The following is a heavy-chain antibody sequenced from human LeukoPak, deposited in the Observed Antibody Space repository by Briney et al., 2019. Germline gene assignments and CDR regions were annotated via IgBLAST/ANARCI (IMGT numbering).Heavy chain of an antibody. CDR1: GYTLTELS. CDR3: ATDRGVQIYYYYGMDV. J-gene: IGHJ6*02. CDR2: FDPEDGET. V-gene: IGHV1-24*01. Sequence: ASVKVSCKVSGYTLTELSMLWVRQAPGKGLEWMGGFDPEDGETIYAQKFQGRVTMTEDTSTDTAYMELSSLRSEDTAVYYCATDRGVQIYYYYGMDVWGQGTTVTVSS.